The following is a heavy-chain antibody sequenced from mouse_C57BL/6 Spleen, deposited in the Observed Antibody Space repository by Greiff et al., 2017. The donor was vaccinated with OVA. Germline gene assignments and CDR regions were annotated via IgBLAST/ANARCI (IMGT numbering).Heavy chain of an antibody. CDR1: GYTFTSYW. Sequence: QVQLQQSGAELVKPGASVKLSCKASGYTFTSYWMHWVKQRPGRGLEWIGRIDPNSGGTKYNEKFKSKATLTVDKPSSTAYMQLSSLTSEDSAVYYCARRESYYSNYEEFGYYAMDYWGQGTSVTVSS. CDR3: ARRESYYSNYEEFGYYAMDY. V-gene: IGHV1-72*01. J-gene: IGHJ4*01. D-gene: IGHD2-5*01. CDR2: IDPNSGGT.